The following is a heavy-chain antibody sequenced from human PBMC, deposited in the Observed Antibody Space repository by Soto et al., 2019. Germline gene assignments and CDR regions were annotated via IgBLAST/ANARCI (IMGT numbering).Heavy chain of an antibody. J-gene: IGHJ4*02. CDR3: ARDVSVTSADYYFDY. CDR2: ISYDGNNK. CDR1: GFTFKSYP. Sequence: SLRLSCAASGFTFKSYPLHWVRQAPGKGLEWVAVISYDGNNKYYADSVKGRFTSSRDNSKNTLYLQMNSLRAEDTAVYYCARDVSVTSADYYFDYWGQGTLVTVSS. D-gene: IGHD2-2*01. V-gene: IGHV3-30-3*01.